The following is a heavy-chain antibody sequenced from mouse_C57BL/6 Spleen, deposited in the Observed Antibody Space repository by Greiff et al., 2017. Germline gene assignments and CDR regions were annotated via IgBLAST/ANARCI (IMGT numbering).Heavy chain of an antibody. V-gene: IGHV1-15*01. CDR2: IDPETGGT. Sequence: QVQLQQSGAELVRPGASVTLSCKASGYTFTDYEMHWVKQTPVHGLEWIGAIDPETGGTAYNQKFKGKAILTADKSSSTAYMELRSLTSEDSAVYYGTREGYGRNYAMDYWGKGTTVTVSS. D-gene: IGHD1-1*01. CDR3: TREGYGRNYAMDY. J-gene: IGHJ4*01. CDR1: GYTFTDYE.